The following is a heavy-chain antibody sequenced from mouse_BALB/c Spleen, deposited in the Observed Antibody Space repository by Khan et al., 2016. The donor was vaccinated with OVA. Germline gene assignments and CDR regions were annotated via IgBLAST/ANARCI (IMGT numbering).Heavy chain of an antibody. V-gene: IGHV1-7*01. CDR3: ARRGLRWDFYY. D-gene: IGHD1-1*01. CDR2: INPSTGYT. J-gene: IGHJ2*01. Sequence: QVQLQQSGAELAKPGASVKMSCKASGYTFINYWILWVKQRPGQGLEWIGYINPSTGYTGYNQNFKNKATLTADKSSSTAYKQLSSLTSKDSAGYFCARRGLRWDFYYWGQGTTLTVSS. CDR1: GYTFINYW.